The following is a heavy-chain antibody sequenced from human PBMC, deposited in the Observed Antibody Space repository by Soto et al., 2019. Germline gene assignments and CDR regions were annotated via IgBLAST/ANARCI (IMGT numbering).Heavy chain of an antibody. D-gene: IGHD6-19*01. CDR2: IYYSGST. J-gene: IGHJ4*02. CDR1: GGSLGSSSSN. Sequence: QLHLQESGPGLVKPSETLSLPSPVPGGSLGSSSSNWGWIRQPPGKGLEWIGSIYYSGSTYYNPSLKSRVTISVDTSKNQFSLKLSSVTAADTAVYYCARSDPPYSSGSDYWGQGTLVTVSS. V-gene: IGHV4-39*01. CDR3: ARSDPPYSSGSDY.